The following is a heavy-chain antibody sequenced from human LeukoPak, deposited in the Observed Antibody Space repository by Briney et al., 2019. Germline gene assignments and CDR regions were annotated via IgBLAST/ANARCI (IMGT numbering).Heavy chain of an antibody. V-gene: IGHV1-69*04. Sequence: ASVKVSCKASEGTFSSYAISWVRQAPGQGLEWMGRIIPILGIANYAQKFQGRVTITADKSTSTAYMELSSLRSEDTAVYYCARGTQAYCGGDCYSGFHYWGQGTLVTVSS. CDR1: EGTFSSYA. CDR2: IIPILGIA. D-gene: IGHD2-21*01. J-gene: IGHJ4*02. CDR3: ARGTQAYCGGDCYSGFHY.